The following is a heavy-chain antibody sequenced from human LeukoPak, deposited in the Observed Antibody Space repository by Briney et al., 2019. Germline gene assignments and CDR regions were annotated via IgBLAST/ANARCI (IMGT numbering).Heavy chain of an antibody. CDR1: GFTFSNYA. Sequence: GGSLRLSCAASGFTFSNYAMHWVRQAPGKGLEWVSIISFDESNKYYADSVKGRFTISRDNSKNTLYLQMNSLRAEDTAVYYCAKDRVVYNWNYAYYFDDWGQGTLVTVSS. V-gene: IGHV3-30*18. J-gene: IGHJ4*02. D-gene: IGHD1-7*01. CDR3: AKDRVVYNWNYAYYFDD. CDR2: ISFDESNK.